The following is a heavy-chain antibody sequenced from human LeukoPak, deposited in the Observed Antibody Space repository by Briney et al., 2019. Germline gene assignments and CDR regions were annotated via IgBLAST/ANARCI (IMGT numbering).Heavy chain of an antibody. CDR2: IYYTGTT. D-gene: IGHD4-17*01. V-gene: IGHV4-59*12. Sequence: PSQTLSLTCTVSGGSITSYYWSWVRQPPGKGLEWIGYIYYTGTTNYNPSLKSRFTISVDTSNNQFSLKLSSVTAADTAVYYCAREGFYGDYGIDYWGQGTLVTVSS. CDR1: GGSITSYY. J-gene: IGHJ4*02. CDR3: AREGFYGDYGIDY.